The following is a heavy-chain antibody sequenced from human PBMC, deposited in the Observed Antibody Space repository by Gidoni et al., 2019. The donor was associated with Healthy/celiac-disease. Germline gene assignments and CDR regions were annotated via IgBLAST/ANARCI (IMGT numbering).Heavy chain of an antibody. V-gene: IGHV3-48*01. CDR1: GFPFRRYR. CDR2: ISSSSSTI. D-gene: IGHD4-17*01. J-gene: IGHJ4*02. CDR3: ARDMTTVTTEVQFYFDY. Sequence: EVQLVESGGGLVQPGGSLRLSCAASGFPFRRYRMNWVREAPGQGLEWVSYISSSSSTIYYADSVKGRFTISRDNAKNSLYLQMNSLRAEDTAVYYCARDMTTVTTEVQFYFDYWGQGTLVTVSS.